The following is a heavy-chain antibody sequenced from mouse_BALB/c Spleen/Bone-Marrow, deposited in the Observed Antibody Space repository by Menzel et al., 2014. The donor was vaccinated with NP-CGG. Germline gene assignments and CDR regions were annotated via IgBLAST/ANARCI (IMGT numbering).Heavy chain of an antibody. CDR3: ARDKGRVFFDY. V-gene: IGHV7-3*02. Sequence: ELQLLNPRLALGHPGGSLIPSCAISGLTFTDYYMNCLPQPPGKALEWLGFIRNKANGYTTEYSASVKGRFTISRDNSQNILYLQMNTLRAEDSATYYCARDKGRVFFDYWGQGTTLTISS. J-gene: IGHJ2*01. CDR2: IRNKANGYTT. CDR1: GLTFTDYY.